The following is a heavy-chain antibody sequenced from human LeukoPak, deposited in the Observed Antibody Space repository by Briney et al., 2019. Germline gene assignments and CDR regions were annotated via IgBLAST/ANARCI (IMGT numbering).Heavy chain of an antibody. V-gene: IGHV1-58*01. Sequence: SVKASCEVSGIALTPAAAPWGAQARGQRLEWIGWIVLGSGNTNYAQKFQERLTITRDMSTTTANMELSSLTSEDTAVYFCAVDQGGPAGDAFDYWGQGTLVTVSS. CDR2: IVLGSGNT. J-gene: IGHJ4*02. CDR3: AVDQGGPAGDAFDY. CDR1: GIALTPAA. D-gene: IGHD2-2*01.